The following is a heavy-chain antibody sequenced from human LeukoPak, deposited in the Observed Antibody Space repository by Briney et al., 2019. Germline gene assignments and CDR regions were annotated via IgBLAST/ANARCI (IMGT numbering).Heavy chain of an antibody. V-gene: IGHV3-7*05. D-gene: IGHD3-3*01. CDR1: GFTFSRHW. Sequence: GGSLRLSCAASGFTFSRHWMSWVRQVPGRGLEWVANIKVDGSETYYVDSVKGRFTISRDNAQVSLYLQMKSLRAEDTAVYYCARADYDAWGQGTLVTVSS. CDR2: IKVDGSET. J-gene: IGHJ5*02. CDR3: ARADYDA.